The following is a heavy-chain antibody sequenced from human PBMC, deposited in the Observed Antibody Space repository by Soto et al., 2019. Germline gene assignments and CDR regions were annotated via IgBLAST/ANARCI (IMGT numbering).Heavy chain of an antibody. CDR1: GFTLSSYS. CDR2: ISRTSSAI. J-gene: IGHJ4*02. CDR3: ARDGGYSGYDIDY. V-gene: IGHV3-48*02. D-gene: IGHD5-12*01. Sequence: GGSLRLSCAASGFTLSSYSMNWVRQAPGKGLDWVAYISRTSSAIYYADSVKGRFTISRDNANNSLFLQMNSLRDEDTAVYYCARDGGYSGYDIDYWGLGTLVTVSS.